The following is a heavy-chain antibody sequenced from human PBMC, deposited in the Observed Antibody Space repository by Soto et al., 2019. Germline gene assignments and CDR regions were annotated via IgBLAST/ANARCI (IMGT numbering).Heavy chain of an antibody. D-gene: IGHD6-13*01. CDR1: GYTFTGYY. Sequence: QVQLVQSGAEVKKPGASVKVSCKASGYTFTGYYMHWVRQAPGQGLEWMGWINPNSGGTNYAQKFQGWVTMTRDTSISTAYMELSRLRSDDTAVYYCARDGFGSSWSLDWFDPWGQGTLVTVSS. CDR2: INPNSGGT. V-gene: IGHV1-2*04. CDR3: ARDGFGSSWSLDWFDP. J-gene: IGHJ5*02.